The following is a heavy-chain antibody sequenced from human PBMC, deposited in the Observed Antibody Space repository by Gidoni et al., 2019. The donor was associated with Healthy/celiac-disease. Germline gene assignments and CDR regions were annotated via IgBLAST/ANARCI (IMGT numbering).Heavy chain of an antibody. CDR2: IWYDGSNK. CDR1: GFTFSSYG. J-gene: IGHJ3*02. CDR3: ARNLGYCSGGSCYQSAFDI. D-gene: IGHD2-15*01. Sequence: QVQLVESGGGVVQPGRSLRLSCAASGFTFSSYGMHWVRQAPGKGLEWVAFIWYDGSNKYYADSVKGRFTISRDNSKNTLYLQMNSLRAEDTAVYYCARNLGYCSGGSCYQSAFDIWGQGTMVTVSS. V-gene: IGHV3-33*01.